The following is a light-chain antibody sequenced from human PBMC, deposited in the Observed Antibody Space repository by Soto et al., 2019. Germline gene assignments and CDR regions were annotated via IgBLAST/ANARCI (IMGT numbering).Light chain of an antibody. CDR2: DVS. J-gene: IGLJ1*01. CDR3: SSYTISSTYV. V-gene: IGLV2-14*01. Sequence: QSALTPPASVSGAPGQSITLSCTGTSSDVGGYNYVSWYQQHPGKAPTLMIYDVSNRPSGVSNRFSGSKSGNTASLTISGLQAEDEADYYCSSYTISSTYVFGTGTKVTVL. CDR1: SSDVGGYNY.